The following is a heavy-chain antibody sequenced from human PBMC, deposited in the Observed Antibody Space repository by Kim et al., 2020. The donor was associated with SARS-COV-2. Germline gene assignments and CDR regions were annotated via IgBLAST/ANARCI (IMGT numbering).Heavy chain of an antibody. CDR2: IYYSGST. D-gene: IGHD2-15*01. CDR1: GGSISSSSYY. Sequence: SETLSLTCTVSGGSISSSSYYWGWIRQPPGKGLEWIGSIYYSGSTYYNPSLKSRVTISVDTSKNQFSLKLSSVTAADTAVYYCAGYCSGGSCWDPTNNDYWGQGTLVTVSS. J-gene: IGHJ4*02. V-gene: IGHV4-39*07. CDR3: AGYCSGGSCWDPTNNDY.